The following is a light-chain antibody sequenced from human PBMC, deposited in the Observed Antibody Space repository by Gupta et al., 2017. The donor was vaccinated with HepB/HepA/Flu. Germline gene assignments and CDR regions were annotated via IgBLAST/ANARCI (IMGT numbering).Light chain of an antibody. CDR1: SNNVGNQG. Sequence: QAGLTQPPSVSKDLRQTATLTCTGNSNNVGNQGAAWLQQPQGHPPKVLAYRSNNRPSGISERFSASRSGNTASLTITGLQPEDEADYYCSAWDSSLNGVVFGGGTKLTVL. V-gene: IGLV10-54*04. CDR3: SAWDSSLNGVV. J-gene: IGLJ2*01. CDR2: RSN.